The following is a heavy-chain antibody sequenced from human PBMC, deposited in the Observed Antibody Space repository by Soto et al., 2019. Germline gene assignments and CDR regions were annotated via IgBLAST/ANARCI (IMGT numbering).Heavy chain of an antibody. D-gene: IGHD2-8*01. CDR3: ARPPNNGRAGVYGMDV. V-gene: IGHV1-2*04. CDR1: GYTFTNYY. CDR2: IDGDSGDT. J-gene: IGHJ6*02. Sequence: QVQLVQSGAEVKKPGASVKVSCKASGYTFTNYYIHWVRQAPGQGLEWMGWIDGDSGDTKDAQKFQGWVTMTRDTCINTGYVALSRLTSDDTAVYYCARPPNNGRAGVYGMDVWGQGTMVTVSS.